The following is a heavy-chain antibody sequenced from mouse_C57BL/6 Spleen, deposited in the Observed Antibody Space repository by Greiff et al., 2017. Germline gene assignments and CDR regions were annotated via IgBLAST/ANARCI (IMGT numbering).Heavy chain of an antibody. D-gene: IGHD1-1*01. CDR1: GYTFTSYW. CDR3: ANYGSSSRYFDV. J-gene: IGHJ1*03. CDR2: IDPSDSYT. Sequence: VQLQQPGAELVKPGASVKLSCKASGYTFTSYWMQWVKQRPGQGLEWIGEIDPSDSYTNYNQKFKGKATLTVDTSSSTAYMQLSSLTSEDSAVYYCANYGSSSRYFDVWGTGTTVTVSS. V-gene: IGHV1-50*01.